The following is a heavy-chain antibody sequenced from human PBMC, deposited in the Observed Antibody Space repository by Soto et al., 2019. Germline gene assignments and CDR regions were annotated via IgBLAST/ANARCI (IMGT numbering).Heavy chain of an antibody. CDR2: ILYSGST. CDR1: GGSITRNNHY. CDR3: ARLGSSGWYQGSYFDY. Sequence: QLQLQESGPGLVKPSETLSLTCIVSGGSITRNNHYWGWIRQSPGKGLEWIGSILYSGSTNYNPFHNSRITLSVETSKNQFSLKMSSVTAADTALYYCARLGSSGWYQGSYFDYWGQGTLVTVSS. J-gene: IGHJ4*02. V-gene: IGHV4-39*01. D-gene: IGHD6-19*01.